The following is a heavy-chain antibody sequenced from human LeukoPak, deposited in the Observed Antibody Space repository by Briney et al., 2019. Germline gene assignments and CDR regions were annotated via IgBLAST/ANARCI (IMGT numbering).Heavy chain of an antibody. J-gene: IGHJ4*02. CDR2: IYSGDTT. Sequence: GGSLRLSCVASGFTASSTYMSWVRQAPGKGLEWVSLIYSGDTTHYADSVKGRFTISRDNSKNTLYLQMNSLRAEDTAVYYCARAAHSAAAGTYFDYWGQGTLVTVSS. V-gene: IGHV3-53*05. CDR1: GFTASSTY. CDR3: ARAAHSAAAGTYFDY. D-gene: IGHD6-13*01.